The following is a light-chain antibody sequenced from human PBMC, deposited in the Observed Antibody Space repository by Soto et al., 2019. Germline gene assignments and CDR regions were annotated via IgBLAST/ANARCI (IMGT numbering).Light chain of an antibody. V-gene: IGKV1-39*01. Sequence: DIQMTQSPSSLSASVGDRVTITCRASQSITSYLHWYQHKPGKAPKLLIYTASSLQSGVPSRFSGSGSGTDFTLTISSLQPEDFATYYCQQSYTTPWTFGQGTKLEIK. CDR3: QQSYTTPWT. J-gene: IGKJ1*01. CDR2: TAS. CDR1: QSITSY.